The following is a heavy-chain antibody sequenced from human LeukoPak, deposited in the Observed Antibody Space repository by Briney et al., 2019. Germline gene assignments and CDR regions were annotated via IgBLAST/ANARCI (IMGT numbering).Heavy chain of an antibody. J-gene: IGHJ4*02. Sequence: GGSLRLSCAASGFTFSIYAMSWVRQAPGKGLEWVSAISSSGGSTYYADSVKGRFTISRDNSKNTLYLQMNSLRAEDTAVYYCAKLSGNRAYFGYWGQGTLVTVSS. CDR3: AKLSGNRAYFGY. D-gene: IGHD4-23*01. CDR2: ISSSGGST. V-gene: IGHV3-23*01. CDR1: GFTFSIYA.